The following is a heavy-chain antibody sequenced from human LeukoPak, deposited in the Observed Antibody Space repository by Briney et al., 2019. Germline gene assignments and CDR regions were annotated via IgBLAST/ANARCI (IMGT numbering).Heavy chain of an antibody. CDR2: ISWDGGST. J-gene: IGHJ1*01. CDR1: GFTFDDYA. Sequence: GGSLRLSCAASGFTFDDYAMHWVRQAPGKGLEWVSLISWDGGSTYYADSVKGRFTISRDNSKNSLYLQMDSLRAEDTALYYCAKDTSPVAGTTGGYFQHWGQGTLVTVSS. CDR3: AKDTSPVAGTTGGYFQH. D-gene: IGHD6-19*01. V-gene: IGHV3-43D*03.